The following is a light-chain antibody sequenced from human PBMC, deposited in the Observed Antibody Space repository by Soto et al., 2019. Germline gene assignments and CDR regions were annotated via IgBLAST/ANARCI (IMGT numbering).Light chain of an antibody. CDR2: GAS. CDR3: QQRSNWPRT. CDR1: QSVSSNY. V-gene: IGKV3D-20*02. Sequence: EIVLTQSPGTLSLSPGERATLSCRASQSVSSNYLAWYQQKSGQAPRLLIYGASTRATGIPARFSGSGSGTDFTLTISSLEPEDFAVYYCQQRSNWPRTFGQGTKVDIK. J-gene: IGKJ1*01.